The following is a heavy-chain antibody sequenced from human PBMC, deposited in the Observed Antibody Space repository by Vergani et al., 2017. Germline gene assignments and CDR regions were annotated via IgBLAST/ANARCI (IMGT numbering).Heavy chain of an antibody. CDR1: GYTFTGYY. CDR2: INPNSGGT. D-gene: IGHD5-18*01. V-gene: IGHV1-2*02. CDR3: ARDAGLDVDTAIVTLDY. Sequence: QVQLVQSGAEVKKPGASVKVSCKASGYTFTGYYMHWVRQAPGQGLEWMGWINPNSGGTNYAQKFQGRVIMTRDTSISTAYMELSRLRSDDPAVYYCARDAGLDVDTAIVTLDYWGQGTLVTVSS. J-gene: IGHJ4*02.